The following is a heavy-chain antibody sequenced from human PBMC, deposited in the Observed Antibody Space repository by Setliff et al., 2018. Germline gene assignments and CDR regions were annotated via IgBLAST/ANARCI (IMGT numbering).Heavy chain of an antibody. CDR3: ARGYYNGRGYYYLPCSFDS. J-gene: IGHJ4*02. CDR2: ISPSGST. Sequence: SETLSLTCSVSGASITSGGFYWTWIRQPAGKGLEWIGHISPSGSTTYNPSVKSRVTISLDTSKNHFSLKLDSVTAADTALYYCARGYYNGRGYYYLPCSFDSWGRGIVVTVSS. CDR1: GASITSGGFY. D-gene: IGHD3-10*01. V-gene: IGHV4-61*09.